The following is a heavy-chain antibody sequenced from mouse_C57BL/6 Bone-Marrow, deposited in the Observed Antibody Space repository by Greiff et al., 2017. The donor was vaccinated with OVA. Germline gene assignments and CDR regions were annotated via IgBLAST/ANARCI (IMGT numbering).Heavy chain of an antibody. D-gene: IGHD1-1*01. J-gene: IGHJ4*01. CDR3: ARGYGSTYYYAMDY. CDR2: IYPGGGYT. V-gene: IGHV1-63*01. CDR1: GYTFTNYW. Sequence: VQLVESGAELVRPGTSVKMSCKASGYTFTNYWIGWAKQRPGHGLEWIGDIYPGGGYTNYNEKFKGKATLTADKSSSTAYMQFSSLTSEDSAIYYCARGYGSTYYYAMDYWGQGTSVTVSS.